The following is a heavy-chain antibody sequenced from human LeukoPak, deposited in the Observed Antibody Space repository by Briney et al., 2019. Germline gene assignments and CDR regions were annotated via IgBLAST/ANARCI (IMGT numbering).Heavy chain of an antibody. CDR2: INPSGGST. CDR1: GYTFHSYG. D-gene: IGHD5-18*01. J-gene: IGHJ4*02. Sequence: ASVKVSCKASGYTFHSYGISRVRQAPGQGLEWMGIINPSGGSTSYAQKFQGRVTMTRDTSTSTVYMELSSLRSEDTAVYYCARETERGYTYGYHFEYWGQGTLVTVSS. V-gene: IGHV1-46*02. CDR3: ARETERGYTYGYHFEY.